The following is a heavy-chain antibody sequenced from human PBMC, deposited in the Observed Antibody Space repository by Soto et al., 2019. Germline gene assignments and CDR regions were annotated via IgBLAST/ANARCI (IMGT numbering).Heavy chain of an antibody. Sequence: QVQLVQSGAEVKKPGSSVKVSCKASGGTFSSYTISWVRQAPGQGLEWMGRIIPVLGIANYAKKFQGRVTITADKSTSTADMELGSLRSEGTAVYYCASRYDSSRYWGQGTLVTVSS. V-gene: IGHV1-69*02. J-gene: IGHJ4*02. CDR1: GGTFSSYT. D-gene: IGHD3-22*01. CDR2: IIPVLGIA. CDR3: ASRYDSSRY.